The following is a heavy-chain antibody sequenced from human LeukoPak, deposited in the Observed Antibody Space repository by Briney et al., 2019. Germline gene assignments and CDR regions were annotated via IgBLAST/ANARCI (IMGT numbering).Heavy chain of an antibody. V-gene: IGHV4-38-2*02. Sequence: SETLSLTCTVSGYSITSGYYWGWIRQPPGKGLEWIGSIYYSGSTYYSPSLKSRVTISVDTSKNQFSLKLSSVTAADTAVYYCARLLRVGYCSTTTCNWFDPWGQGTLVTVSS. CDR3: ARLLRVGYCSTTTCNWFDP. CDR1: GYSITSGYY. CDR2: IYYSGST. D-gene: IGHD2-2*03. J-gene: IGHJ5*02.